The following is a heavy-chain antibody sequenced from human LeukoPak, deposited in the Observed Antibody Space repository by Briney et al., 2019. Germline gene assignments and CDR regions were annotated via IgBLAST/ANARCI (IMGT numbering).Heavy chain of an antibody. CDR1: GFTFSSSW. J-gene: IGHJ6*02. CDR2: IIGDGSTT. Sequence: QPGGSLRLSCAASGFTFSSSWMHWVRQAPGKGLVWVSRIIGDGSTTSYADSVKGRFTISRDNAKNTLYLQMSSVRAEDTAIYYCAKSRYVQYSMDVWGQGTTVTVSS. CDR3: AKSRYVQYSMDV. D-gene: IGHD5-12*01. V-gene: IGHV3-74*01.